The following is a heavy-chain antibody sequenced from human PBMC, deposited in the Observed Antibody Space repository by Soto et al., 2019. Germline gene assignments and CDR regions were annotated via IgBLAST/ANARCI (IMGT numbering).Heavy chain of an antibody. D-gene: IGHD1-1*01. CDR1: GYAFTTYG. J-gene: IGHJ4*02. Sequence: QVHLVQSGAEVEKPGASVKVSCKGSGYAFTTYGITWVRQAPGQGLEWMGWISAHNGNTNYAQKLQGRVTVTRDTSTSPAYMELRGLRSDDTAVYYCARGRYEDYWGQGALVTVSS. V-gene: IGHV1-18*01. CDR3: ARGRYEDY. CDR2: ISAHNGNT.